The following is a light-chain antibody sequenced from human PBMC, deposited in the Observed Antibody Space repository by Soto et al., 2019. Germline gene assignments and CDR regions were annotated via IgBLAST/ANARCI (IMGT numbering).Light chain of an antibody. CDR3: SSYTSSTSGEV. J-gene: IGLJ1*01. CDR2: DVS. CDR1: SSDVGGYNY. V-gene: IGLV2-14*01. Sequence: QCVLTQPASVSGAPGQSITISCTGTSSDVGGYNYVSWYQQHPGKAPKLMIYDVSNRPSGVSNRFSGSKSGNTASLTISGLQAEDEADYYCSSYTSSTSGEVFGTGTKVTVL.